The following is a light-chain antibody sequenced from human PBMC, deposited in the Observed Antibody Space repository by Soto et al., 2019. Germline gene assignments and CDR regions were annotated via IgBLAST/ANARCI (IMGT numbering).Light chain of an antibody. CDR3: QQRSNWLT. J-gene: IGKJ4*01. CDR1: KSVSSS. V-gene: IGKV3-11*01. CDR2: DAS. Sequence: EIVLTQSPATLSLSPGERATLSSRASKSVSSSLAWYQPKPGQDPRLLIYDASNRATRIPARFSGSGSGTDFTLTIRSLEPEDFAVYYCQQRSNWLTFGGGTKVDI.